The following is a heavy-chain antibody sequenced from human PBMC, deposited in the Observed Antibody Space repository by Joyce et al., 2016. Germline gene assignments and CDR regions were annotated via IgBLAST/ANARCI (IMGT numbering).Heavy chain of an antibody. Sequence: QLQLVQSGAEVKKPGSSVKVSCKASGGAFNNYIISWVRQAPGQGLEWMGGIIPLVNTANYAQNFQGRVSITADKSTTTAYMELSGLRSEDTAVYYWASLVSRGVSSLNYYYMDVWGKGTTVTVSS. CDR3: ASLVSRGVSSLNYYYMDV. J-gene: IGHJ6*03. CDR1: GGAFNNYI. CDR2: IIPLVNTA. V-gene: IGHV1-69*06.